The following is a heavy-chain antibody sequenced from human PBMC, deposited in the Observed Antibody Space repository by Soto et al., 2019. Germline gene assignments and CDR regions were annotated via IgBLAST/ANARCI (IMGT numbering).Heavy chain of an antibody. D-gene: IGHD3-3*01. CDR1: GFTFSSHA. CDR2: ISGSGGST. CDR3: AKGFPPDDFWSGYFDY. Sequence: GGPQRLSCAASGFTFSSHAMSWVRQAPGKGLEWVSAISGSGGSTYYADSVKGRFTISRDNSKNTLYLQMNSLRAEDTAVYYCAKGFPPDDFWSGYFDYWGQGTLVTVSS. V-gene: IGHV3-23*01. J-gene: IGHJ4*02.